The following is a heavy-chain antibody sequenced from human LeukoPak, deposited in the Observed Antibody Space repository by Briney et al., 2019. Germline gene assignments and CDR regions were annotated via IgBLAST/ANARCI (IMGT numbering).Heavy chain of an antibody. J-gene: IGHJ4*02. Sequence: GGSLRLSCAASGFTLSSYWMSWVRQAPGKGLEWVANIKQDGSEKYYVDSVKGRFTISRDNAKNSLYLQMNSLRAEDTAVYYCARDRYGDYGHFDYWGQGTLVTVSS. CDR3: ARDRYGDYGHFDY. D-gene: IGHD4-17*01. V-gene: IGHV3-7*03. CDR2: IKQDGSEK. CDR1: GFTLSSYW.